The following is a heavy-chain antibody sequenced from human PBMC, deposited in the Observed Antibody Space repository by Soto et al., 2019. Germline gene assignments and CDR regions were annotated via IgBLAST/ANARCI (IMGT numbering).Heavy chain of an antibody. CDR1: GGSFNGYY. CDR2: INHSGSA. D-gene: IGHD3-10*01. J-gene: IGHJ4*02. Sequence: SETLSLTCAVYGGSFNGYYWSWIRQPPGKGLEWIGEINHSGSANYNPTFKSRVSISVDTSKNQLSLQLSSVTAADTAVYYCAKGPQGGYYDSGSFYSSVYWGQGTLVTVSS. CDR3: AKGPQGGYYDSGSFYSSVY. V-gene: IGHV4-34*01.